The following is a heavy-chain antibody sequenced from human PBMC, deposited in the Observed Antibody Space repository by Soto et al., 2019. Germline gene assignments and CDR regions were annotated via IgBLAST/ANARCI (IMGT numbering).Heavy chain of an antibody. V-gene: IGHV4-31*03. CDR2: IYYSGST. D-gene: IGHD4-17*01. J-gene: IGHJ5*02. CDR3: ARAPATVTPVHGWFDP. Sequence: QVQLQESGPGLVKPSQTLSLTCTVSGGSISSGGYYWSWIRQHPGEGLEWVGYIYYSGSTYYNPSLKSRVTISVDSSRNQFALKLSCVSAADTAVYDCARAPATVTPVHGWFDPWGQGTLVTVSS. CDR1: GGSISSGGYY.